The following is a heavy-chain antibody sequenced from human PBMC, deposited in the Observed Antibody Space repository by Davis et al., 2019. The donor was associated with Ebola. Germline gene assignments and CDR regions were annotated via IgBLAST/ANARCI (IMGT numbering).Heavy chain of an antibody. CDR3: TRDLRGSSMDY. D-gene: IGHD6-6*01. V-gene: IGHV3-48*04. J-gene: IGHJ4*02. CDR2: ISGFSSTI. CDR1: GFTFSSYS. Sequence: GESLKISCAASGFTFSSYSMNWVRQAPGKGLEWLSYISGFSSTIYYADSVKGRFTTSRDNARNSLYLQMNSLETEDTAVYYCTRDLRGSSMDYWGRGTLVTVSS.